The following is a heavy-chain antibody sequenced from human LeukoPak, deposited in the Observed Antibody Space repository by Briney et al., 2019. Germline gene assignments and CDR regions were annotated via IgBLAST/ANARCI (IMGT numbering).Heavy chain of an antibody. CDR2: IYTSGST. V-gene: IGHV4-4*07. J-gene: IGHJ2*01. D-gene: IGHD6-19*01. CDR3: ARLDTSDWAWYFDL. CDR1: GGSISSYY. Sequence: SETLSLTCTVSGGSISSYYWSWIRQPAGKGLEWIGRIYTSGSTNYNPSLESRVTISLDTSKNQFSLKLYSVTAADTAVYYCARLDTSDWAWYFDLWGRGSLVTVSS.